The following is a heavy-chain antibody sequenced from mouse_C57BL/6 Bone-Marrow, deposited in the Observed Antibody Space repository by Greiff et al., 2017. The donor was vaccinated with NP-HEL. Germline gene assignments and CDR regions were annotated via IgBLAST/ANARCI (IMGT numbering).Heavy chain of an antibody. CDR1: GYTFTSYW. CDR2: IYPSDSET. J-gene: IGHJ1*03. Sequence: QVQLKQSGAELVRPGSSVKLSCKASGYTFTSYWMDWVKQRPGQGLEWIGNIYPSDSETHYNQKFKDKATLTVDKSSSTAYMQLSSLTSEDSAVYYCARWGFFYYGSSYSYFDVWGTGTTVTVSS. CDR3: ARWGFFYYGSSYSYFDV. D-gene: IGHD1-1*01. V-gene: IGHV1-61*01.